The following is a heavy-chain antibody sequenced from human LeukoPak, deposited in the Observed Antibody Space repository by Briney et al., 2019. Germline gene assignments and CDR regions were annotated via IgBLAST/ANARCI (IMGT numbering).Heavy chain of an antibody. D-gene: IGHD2-15*01. CDR1: GGSISSSSYY. V-gene: IGHV4-39*07. CDR2: IYYSGST. J-gene: IGHJ4*02. Sequence: SETLSLTCTVSGGSISSSSYYWGWIRQPPGKGLEWIGSIYYSGSTYYNPSLKSRVTISVDTSKNQFSLKLSSVTAEDTAVYYCASKDIVVVNAFDYWGQGTLVTVSS. CDR3: ASKDIVVVNAFDY.